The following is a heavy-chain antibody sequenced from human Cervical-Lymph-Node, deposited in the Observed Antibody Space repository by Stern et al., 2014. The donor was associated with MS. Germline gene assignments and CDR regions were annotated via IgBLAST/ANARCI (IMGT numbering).Heavy chain of an antibody. CDR2: IFATGST. CDR3: ARDLRSQYSSSGFDY. CDR1: GASISGFY. V-gene: IGHV4-4*07. Sequence: QVQLQESGPGLVKTSETLSLACTVSGASISGFYWSWIRQPAGKGLEWIGRIFATGSTDQNPSLKSRVSMSVDTSKNQFSLKLTSVTAADTAVYYCARDLRSQYSSSGFDYWGQGTLVTVSS. J-gene: IGHJ4*02. D-gene: IGHD3-10*01.